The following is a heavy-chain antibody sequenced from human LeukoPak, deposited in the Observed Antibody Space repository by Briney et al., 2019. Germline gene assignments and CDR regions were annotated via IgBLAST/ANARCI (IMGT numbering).Heavy chain of an antibody. CDR1: GGSISSGDYY. D-gene: IGHD6-13*01. CDR3: ARGGSLSIAAFDY. Sequence: PSETLSLTCTVSGGSISSGDYYWSWIRQPPGKGLEWIGYIYYSGSTYYNPSLKSRVTISVDTSKNQFSLKLSSVTAADTAVYYCARGGSLSIAAFDYWGQGTLVTVSS. V-gene: IGHV4-30-4*01. J-gene: IGHJ4*02. CDR2: IYYSGST.